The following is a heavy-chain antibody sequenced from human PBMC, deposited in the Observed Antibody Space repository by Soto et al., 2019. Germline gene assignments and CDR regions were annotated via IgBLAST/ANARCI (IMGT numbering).Heavy chain of an antibody. CDR3: ERPSLTTRYSSYFDY. D-gene: IGHD5-12*01. Sequence: GGSLRLSCAASGFTFSDYYMSWIRQAPGKGLEWVSYISSSGSTIYYADSVKGRFTISRDNAKNSLYLQMNSLRAEDTAVYYCERPSLTTRYSSYFDYWGQGTLVTVYS. J-gene: IGHJ4*02. V-gene: IGHV3-11*01. CDR1: GFTFSDYY. CDR2: ISSSGSTI.